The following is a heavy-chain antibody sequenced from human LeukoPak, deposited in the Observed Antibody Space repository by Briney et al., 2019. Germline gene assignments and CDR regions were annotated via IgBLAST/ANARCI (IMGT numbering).Heavy chain of an antibody. V-gene: IGHV1-24*01. Sequence: ASVTVSCKVSGYTLTELSMHWVRQAPGKGLEWMGGFDPEDGETIYAQKFQGRVTMTEDTSTDTAYMDLRSLRSEDTAVYYCATPSPCGGDCYSARFDYWGQGTLVTVSS. CDR1: GYTLTELS. J-gene: IGHJ4*02. CDR3: ATPSPCGGDCYSARFDY. CDR2: FDPEDGET. D-gene: IGHD2-21*02.